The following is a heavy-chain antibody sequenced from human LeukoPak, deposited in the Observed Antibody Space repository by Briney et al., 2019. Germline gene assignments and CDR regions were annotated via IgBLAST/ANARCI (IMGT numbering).Heavy chain of an antibody. J-gene: IGHJ6*03. D-gene: IGHD3-3*01. CDR1: GGSISSSSYY. CDR3: ARGAPGRFLEWPNLYYYYMDV. V-gene: IGHV4-61*05. CDR2: IYYSGST. Sequence: PSETLSLTCTVSGGSISSSSYYWGWIRQPPGKGLEWIGYIYYSGSTNYNPSLKSRVTISVDTSKNQFSLKLSSVSAADTAVYYCARGAPGRFLEWPNLYYYYMDVWGKGTTVTVSS.